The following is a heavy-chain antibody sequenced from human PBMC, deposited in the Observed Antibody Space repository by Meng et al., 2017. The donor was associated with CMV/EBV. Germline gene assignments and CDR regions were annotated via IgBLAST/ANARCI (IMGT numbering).Heavy chain of an antibody. CDR2: INHRGST. Sequence: GSLRLSGAVYGGSFSGYYWSWIRQPPGKGLEWIGEINHRGSTNYNPSLKSRVTISVDTSKNQFSLKLSSVTAADTAVYSCARKCSSTSCYFDYWGQGTLVTVSS. CDR1: GGSFSGYY. CDR3: ARKCSSTSCYFDY. J-gene: IGHJ4*02. V-gene: IGHV4-34*01. D-gene: IGHD2-2*01.